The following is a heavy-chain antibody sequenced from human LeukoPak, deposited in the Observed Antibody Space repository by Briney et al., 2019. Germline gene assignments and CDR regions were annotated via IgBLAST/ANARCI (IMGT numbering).Heavy chain of an antibody. Sequence: SETLSLTCAVYGGSFSGYYWSWIRQPPGKGLEWIGEINHRGSTNYNPSLKSRVTISVDTSKNQFSLKLSSVTAADTAVYYCARGDMVRGLVYWGQGTPVTVSS. V-gene: IGHV4-34*01. CDR1: GGSFSGYY. CDR2: INHRGST. D-gene: IGHD3-10*01. CDR3: ARGDMVRGLVY. J-gene: IGHJ4*02.